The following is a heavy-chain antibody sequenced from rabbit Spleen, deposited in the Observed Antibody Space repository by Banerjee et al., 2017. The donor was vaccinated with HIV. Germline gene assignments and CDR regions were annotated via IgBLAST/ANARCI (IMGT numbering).Heavy chain of an antibody. CDR3: VRDLVGVIGWNFYL. V-gene: IGHV1S47*01. CDR1: GFDFSDRDV. D-gene: IGHD5-1*01. CDR2: IEPIFGNT. J-gene: IGHJ4*01. Sequence: QEQLVESGGGLVQPGGSLTLSCKASGFDFSDRDVMCWVRQAPGKGLEWIGYIEPIFGNTYYANWVNGRFTISSHNAQNTLYLQLSSLTAADTATYFCVRDLVGVIGWNFYLWGQGTLVTVS.